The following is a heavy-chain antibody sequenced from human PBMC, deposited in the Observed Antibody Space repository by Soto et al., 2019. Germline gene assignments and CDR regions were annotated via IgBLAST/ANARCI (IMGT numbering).Heavy chain of an antibody. J-gene: IGHJ4*02. CDR1: GGSIGNSY. CDR2: IYYSGSS. D-gene: IGHD6-13*01. V-gene: IGHV4-59*08. CDR3: ARHSSSWPIFDY. Sequence: QVQLQESGPGLVKPSETLSLTCTVSGGSIGNSYWSWIRQSPGKGLEWIGYIYYSGSSNYNPSLKTRVSISVATSKNRFSLKLISVTAADTAVYYCARHSSSWPIFDYWGQGTLVIVSS.